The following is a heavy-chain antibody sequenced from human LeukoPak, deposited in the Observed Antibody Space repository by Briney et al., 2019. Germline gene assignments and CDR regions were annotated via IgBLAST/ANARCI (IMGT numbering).Heavy chain of an antibody. Sequence: SETLSLTCTVSGGSISSGGYYWGWIRQPPGKGLERIGYIYHSGSTYYNPSLKSRVTISVDRSKNQFSLKLSSVTAADTAVYYCARYSGSYYYFDYWGQGTLVTVSS. CDR1: GGSISSGGYY. J-gene: IGHJ4*02. CDR3: ARYSGSYYYFDY. D-gene: IGHD1-26*01. V-gene: IGHV4-30-2*02. CDR2: IYHSGST.